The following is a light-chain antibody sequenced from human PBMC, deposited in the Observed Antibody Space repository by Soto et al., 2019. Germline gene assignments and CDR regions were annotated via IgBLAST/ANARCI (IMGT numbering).Light chain of an antibody. Sequence: ENVLTQSPGTLSLSPGERATLSCRASQSVSTSYLAWYQQKPGQAPRLLIYGASSMATGIPDRFSGSGSGTDFTLTISRLEPEDLAVYYCQQYGSSPRTFGQGTKVEIK. V-gene: IGKV3-20*01. J-gene: IGKJ1*01. CDR1: QSVSTSY. CDR2: GAS. CDR3: QQYGSSPRT.